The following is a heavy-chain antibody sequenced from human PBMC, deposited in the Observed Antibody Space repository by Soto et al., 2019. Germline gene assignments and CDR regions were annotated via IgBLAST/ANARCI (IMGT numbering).Heavy chain of an antibody. D-gene: IGHD2-15*01. CDR2: VRNKANSYTT. CDR3: VRNLASGGTYYFDY. CDR1: GFTFSDHY. V-gene: IGHV3-72*01. Sequence: EVQLLESGGGLVEPGGSLRLSCAASGFTFSDHYMDCVRQAPGKGLEGIGRVRNKANSYTTEYAASVRGRFTVSRDDSKNSLYLQMNSLKTEDTAMYYCVRNLASGGTYYFDYWGQGTLVTVSS. J-gene: IGHJ4*02.